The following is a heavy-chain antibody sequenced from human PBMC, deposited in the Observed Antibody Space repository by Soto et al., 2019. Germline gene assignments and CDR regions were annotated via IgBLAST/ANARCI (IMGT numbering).Heavy chain of an antibody. D-gene: IGHD3-22*01. CDR2: INSYDGNR. V-gene: IGHV1-18*01. Sequence: ASVKVSCKASGYTFTRSGISWVRQAPGQGLEWMGWINSYDGNRNFAQTFEDRVTMTTATSTNTVFLELRSLKSDDTAIYYCARDRLRGYDSSGFYSWGQGTMVTAPQ. J-gene: IGHJ4*02. CDR1: GYTFTRSG. CDR3: ARDRLRGYDSSGFYS.